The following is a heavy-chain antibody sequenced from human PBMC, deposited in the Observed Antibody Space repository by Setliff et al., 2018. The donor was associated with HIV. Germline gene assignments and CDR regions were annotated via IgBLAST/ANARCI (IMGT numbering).Heavy chain of an antibody. CDR3: ARRNYDILTGFYSGLG. CDR1: GGSFSGYY. V-gene: IGHV4-34*01. D-gene: IGHD3-9*01. Sequence: SETLSLTCAVYGGSFSGYYWSWIRQPPGKGLEWIGEINHSESTNYNPSLKSRVTISVDTSKNQFSLRLSSVTAADTAVYYCARRNYDILTGFYSGLGWGQGTLVTVSS. J-gene: IGHJ4*02. CDR2: INHSEST.